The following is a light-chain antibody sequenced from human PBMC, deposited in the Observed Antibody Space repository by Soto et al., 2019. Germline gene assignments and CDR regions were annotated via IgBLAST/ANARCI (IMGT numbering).Light chain of an antibody. Sequence: DIQMTQSPSSLSASVGGRVTITCRASQSINTYLNWYQQKPGEAPKLLIYAGSSFQSGVPSRFSGGGSGTDFTLTISSLQPEDFAIYYCQQGYRTPYTFGQGTKVDI. CDR1: QSINTY. CDR2: AGS. CDR3: QQGYRTPYT. V-gene: IGKV1-39*01. J-gene: IGKJ2*01.